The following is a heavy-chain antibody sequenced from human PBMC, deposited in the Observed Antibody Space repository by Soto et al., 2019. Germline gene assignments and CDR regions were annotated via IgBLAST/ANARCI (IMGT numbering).Heavy chain of an antibody. D-gene: IGHD3-9*01. J-gene: IGHJ4*02. CDR1: GFTFNRHP. CDR2: ISHDGNNK. V-gene: IGHV3-30-3*01. CDR3: PRASAKIYDNLHGPFDH. Sequence: GGSLRLSCAASGFTFNRHPLHWVRQAPGKGLEWVAVISHDGNNKYYADSVKGRFTISRDNSMNMLYLQMHGLRTEDTAIFYCPRASAKIYDNLHGPFDHWGQEALVPVST.